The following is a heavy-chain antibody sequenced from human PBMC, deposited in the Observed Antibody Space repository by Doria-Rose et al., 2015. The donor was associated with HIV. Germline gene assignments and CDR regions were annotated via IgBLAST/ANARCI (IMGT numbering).Heavy chain of an antibody. CDR1: GASVSSRGYY. CDR3: ARMGSYRELDY. V-gene: IGHV4-31*03. Sequence: QVQLQESGPGLVKPSETLSLTCSVSGASVSSRGYYWNWIRQVPGKGLESLGYTYYTGTSDYSPSLKSRLNMAVDTSKNQFSLKLSFVTVADTAVYYCARMGSYRELDYWGQGALVIVPA. CDR2: TYYTGTS. J-gene: IGHJ4*02. D-gene: IGHD3-3*01.